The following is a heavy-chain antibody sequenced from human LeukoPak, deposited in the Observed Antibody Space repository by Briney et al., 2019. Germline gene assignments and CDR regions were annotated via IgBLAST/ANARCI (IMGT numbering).Heavy chain of an antibody. CDR1: GGSISSGGYY. Sequence: IPSETLSLTCTVSGGSISSGGYYWSWIRQHPGKGLEWIGYIYYSGSTYYNPSLKSRVTISVDTSKNQFSLKLSSVTAADTAVYYCARGAPQSTYGSGYPIFDYWGQGTLVTVSS. CDR2: IYYSGST. D-gene: IGHD3-10*01. CDR3: ARGAPQSTYGSGYPIFDY. J-gene: IGHJ4*02. V-gene: IGHV4-31*03.